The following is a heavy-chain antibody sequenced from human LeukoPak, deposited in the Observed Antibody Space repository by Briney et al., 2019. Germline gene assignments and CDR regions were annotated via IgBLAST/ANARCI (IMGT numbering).Heavy chain of an antibody. V-gene: IGHV4-34*01. Sequence: SETLSLTCAVYGGSFSGYYWSWIRQPPGKGLEWIGEINHSGSTNYNPSLKSRVTISVDTSKNQFSLKLSSVTAADTAVYYCARDFRYCSSTSCYTVWGQGTLVTVSS. CDR2: INHSGST. CDR1: GGSFSGYY. J-gene: IGHJ4*02. CDR3: ARDFRYCSSTSCYTV. D-gene: IGHD2-2*02.